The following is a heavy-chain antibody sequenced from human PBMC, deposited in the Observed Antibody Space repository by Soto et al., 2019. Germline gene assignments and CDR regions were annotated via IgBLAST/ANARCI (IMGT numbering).Heavy chain of an antibody. CDR2: IIPIFGTA. CDR1: GGTFSSYA. V-gene: IGHV1-69*13. J-gene: IGHJ4*02. D-gene: IGHD3-22*01. CDR3: GRGRYYDSSGYSNIDY. Sequence: VKVSCKGSGGTFSSYAISWVRQATGQGLEWMGGIIPIFGTANYAQKFQGRVTITADESTSTAYMELSSLRSEDTAVYYCGRGRYYDSSGYSNIDYWGQGTLVTVSS.